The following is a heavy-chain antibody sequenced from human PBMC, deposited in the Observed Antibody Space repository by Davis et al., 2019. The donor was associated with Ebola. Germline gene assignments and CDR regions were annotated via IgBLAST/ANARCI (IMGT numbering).Heavy chain of an antibody. V-gene: IGHV3-23*01. Sequence: GESLKIPCAAPGFTLSSYEMNWVRQAPVKGREWVSAISASGDTTYYADSVKGRFTISSDHSKNMVSLEMNSLRDEDAAIYYCARMGAGGYWWGAFDYWGQGTLVTVSS. CDR2: ISASGDTT. CDR1: GFTLSSYE. CDR3: ARMGAGGYWWGAFDY. D-gene: IGHD2-21*01. J-gene: IGHJ4*02.